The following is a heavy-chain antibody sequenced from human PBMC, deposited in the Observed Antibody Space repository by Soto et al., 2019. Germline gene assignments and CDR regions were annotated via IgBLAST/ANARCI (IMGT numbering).Heavy chain of an antibody. CDR1: GFTFSSYW. V-gene: IGHV3-74*01. Sequence: EVQLVESGGGLVQPGGSLRLSCAASGFTFSSYWMHWVRQAPGKGLVWVSRINSDGSSTSYADSVKGRITISRDNAKNTLYLQMNSLSAEDSAVYYGAVAVAGPTAIGYWGQGTLVTVSS. J-gene: IGHJ4*02. CDR3: AVAVAGPTAIGY. CDR2: INSDGSST. D-gene: IGHD6-19*01.